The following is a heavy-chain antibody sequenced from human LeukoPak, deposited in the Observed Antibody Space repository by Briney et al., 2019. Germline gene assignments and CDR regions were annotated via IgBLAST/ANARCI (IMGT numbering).Heavy chain of an antibody. V-gene: IGHV3-48*01. Sequence: GGSLRLSCAASGFTFSSYSMNWVRQAPRKGLEWVSYISSSSSTIYYADSVKGRFTISRDNAKNSLYLQMNSLRAEDTAVYYCAREAVPAARYYYMDVWGKGTTVTVSS. J-gene: IGHJ6*03. CDR3: AREAVPAARYYYMDV. CDR2: ISSSSSTI. D-gene: IGHD2-2*01. CDR1: GFTFSSYS.